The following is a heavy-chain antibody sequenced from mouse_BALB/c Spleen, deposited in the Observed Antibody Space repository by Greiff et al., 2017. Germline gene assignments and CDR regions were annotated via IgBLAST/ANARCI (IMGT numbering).Heavy chain of an antibody. J-gene: IGHJ1*01. V-gene: IGHV1S132*01. CDR1: GYTFTSYW. Sequence: VQLKESGAELVQPGASVKLSCKPSGYTFTSYWIQWVKQRPGQGLGWIGEIFPGTGTTYYNEKFTGKATLTIDTSSSTAYMPLSSLTSEDSAVYCCARLGTTVVDWDFDVWGAGTTVTVSS. D-gene: IGHD1-1*01. CDR2: IFPGTGTT. CDR3: ARLGTTVVDWDFDV.